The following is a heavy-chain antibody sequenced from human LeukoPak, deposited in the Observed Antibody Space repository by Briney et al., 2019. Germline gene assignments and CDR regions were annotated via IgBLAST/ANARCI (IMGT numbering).Heavy chain of an antibody. V-gene: IGHV1-3*01. CDR3: ASEDDSSSWFP. CDR1: GYTFTSYA. Sequence: GASVKVSCKASGYTFTSYAMHWVRQAPGQRLEWMGYINAGKGNTKYSQKFQGRVTMTWDTSASTAYMELSSLRSEDTAVYYCASEDDSSSWFPWGQGTLVTVSS. J-gene: IGHJ5*02. CDR2: INAGKGNT. D-gene: IGHD6-13*01.